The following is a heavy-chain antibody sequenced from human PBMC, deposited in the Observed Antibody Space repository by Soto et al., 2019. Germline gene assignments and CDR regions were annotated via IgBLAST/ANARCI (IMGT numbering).Heavy chain of an antibody. D-gene: IGHD4-4*01. J-gene: IGHJ4*02. CDR2: IIPIFGTA. CDR3: ARVGPDYSNYVGFFDY. V-gene: IGHV1-69*13. CDR1: GGTFSSYA. Sequence: SVKVSCKAPGGTFSSYAISWVRQAPGQGLEWMGGIIPIFGTANYAQKFQGRVTITADESTSTAYMELSSLRSEDTAVYYCARVGPDYSNYVGFFDYWGQGTLVTVSS.